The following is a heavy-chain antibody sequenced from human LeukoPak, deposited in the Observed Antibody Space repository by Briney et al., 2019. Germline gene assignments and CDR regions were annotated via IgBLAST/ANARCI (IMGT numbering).Heavy chain of an antibody. Sequence: ASVTVSCKASGYTFTSYAMNWVRQAPGQGLEGMGWINTKTGNPTYAQGFTGRFVFSLDTSVSTAYLQISSLKAEDTAVYYCARVVGCGGDCYSGISDYWGQGTLVTVSS. CDR3: ARVVGCGGDCYSGISDY. CDR2: INTKTGNP. V-gene: IGHV7-4-1*02. J-gene: IGHJ4*02. D-gene: IGHD2-21*02. CDR1: GYTFTSYA.